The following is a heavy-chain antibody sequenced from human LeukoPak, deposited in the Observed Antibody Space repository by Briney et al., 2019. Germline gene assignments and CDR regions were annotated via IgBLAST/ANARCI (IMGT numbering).Heavy chain of an antibody. CDR3: ARAMVRGLSNPFDY. D-gene: IGHD3-10*01. CDR1: AFTFSSYG. V-gene: IGHV3-30*02. CDR2: IRYDGSNK. Sequence: PGGSLRLSCAASAFTFSSYGMHWVRQAPGKGLEWVAFIRYDGSNKYYADSVKGRFTVSRDNSKNTLFLQMNSLRSEDTAIYYCARAMVRGLSNPFDYWGQGTLVTVSS. J-gene: IGHJ4*02.